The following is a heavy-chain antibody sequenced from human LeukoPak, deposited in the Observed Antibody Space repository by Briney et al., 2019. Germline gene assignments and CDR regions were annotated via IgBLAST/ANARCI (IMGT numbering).Heavy chain of an antibody. J-gene: IGHJ4*02. CDR3: ARGYYGSGTLLDY. D-gene: IGHD3-10*01. V-gene: IGHV3-53*01. Sequence: GGSLTLSCAASGFTVSSNYMSWVRPAPGKGLEWVSVIYSGGSTYYADSVKGRFTISRDNSKNTLYLQMNSLRAEDTAVYYCARGYYGSGTLLDYWGQGTLVTVSS. CDR1: GFTVSSNY. CDR2: IYSGGST.